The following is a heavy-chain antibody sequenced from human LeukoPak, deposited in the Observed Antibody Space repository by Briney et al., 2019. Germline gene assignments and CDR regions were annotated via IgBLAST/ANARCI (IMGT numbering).Heavy chain of an antibody. Sequence: SETLSLTCTVSGDSITRYYWNWVRQPPGKGLEWIGYIHYTGKNYYNPSLKSRVTMSVDMSKSRFSLKLSSVTAADTAVYYCAKWHEGQLAFDSWGQGTLVTVSS. CDR1: GDSITRYY. D-gene: IGHD1-1*01. CDR2: IHYTGKN. V-gene: IGHV4-59*01. CDR3: AKWHEGQLAFDS. J-gene: IGHJ4*02.